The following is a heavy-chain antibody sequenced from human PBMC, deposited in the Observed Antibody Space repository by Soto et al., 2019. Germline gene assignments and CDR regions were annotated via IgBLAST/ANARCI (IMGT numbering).Heavy chain of an antibody. CDR1: GYTFTSYG. D-gene: IGHD3-22*01. J-gene: IGHJ6*04. Sequence: QAQLVQSGAEVKKPGASVKVSCKASGYTFTSYGINWVRQAPGQGLEWLGWISAYDGYTNYPQIFQGRVYMTTETSTKTAYTERRSLRPDDTAIYYCARGGYYDSSGSRNYHYYGMNVWGKGTPVTVSS. V-gene: IGHV1-18*01. CDR3: ARGGYYDSSGSRNYHYYGMNV. CDR2: ISAYDGYT.